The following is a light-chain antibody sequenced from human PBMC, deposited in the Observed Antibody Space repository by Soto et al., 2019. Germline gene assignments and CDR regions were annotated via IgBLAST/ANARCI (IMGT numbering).Light chain of an antibody. J-gene: IGKJ2*01. CDR3: QQYKNWPHT. CDR2: GGS. Sequence: DTVMTQSPATLSLSPGESATLSCRASQTVSSNLAWYQQKSGQSPRLLIYGGSTRATGIPDRFSGSGSWTELNLTINRLQSEDFAVYYCQQYKNWPHTFGQGTKVDIK. CDR1: QTVSSN. V-gene: IGKV3-15*01.